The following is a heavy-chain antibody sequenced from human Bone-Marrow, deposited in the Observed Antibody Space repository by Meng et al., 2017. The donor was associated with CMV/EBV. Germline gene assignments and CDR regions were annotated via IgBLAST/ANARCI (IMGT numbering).Heavy chain of an antibody. CDR1: GFTFSDYY. J-gene: IGHJ4*02. V-gene: IGHV3-11*04. CDR2: ISSSGTTI. CDR3: ASITYYYDSSGVH. Sequence: GESLKISCAASGFTFSDYYMSWIRQAPGKGLEWISYISSSGTTIYYADSVKGRFTISRDNARESLYLQMNSLRAEDTAVYYCASITYYYDSSGVHWGQGTLVTVSS. D-gene: IGHD3-22*01.